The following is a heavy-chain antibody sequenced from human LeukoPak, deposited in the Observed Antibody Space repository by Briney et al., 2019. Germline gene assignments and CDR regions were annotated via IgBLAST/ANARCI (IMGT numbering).Heavy chain of an antibody. CDR2: IIPIFGTA. CDR1: GYTFTSYD. Sequence: SVKVSCKASGYTFTSYDINWVRQATGQGLEWMGGIIPIFGTANYAQKFQGRVTITADESTSTAYMELSSLRSEDTAVYYCARASHGGYCSSTSCYEWFDPWGQGTLVTVSS. D-gene: IGHD2-2*01. CDR3: ARASHGGYCSSTSCYEWFDP. J-gene: IGHJ5*02. V-gene: IGHV1-69*13.